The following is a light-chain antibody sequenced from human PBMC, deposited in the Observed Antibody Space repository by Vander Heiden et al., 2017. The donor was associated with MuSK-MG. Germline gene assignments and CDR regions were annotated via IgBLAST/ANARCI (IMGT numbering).Light chain of an antibody. J-gene: IGLJ1*01. CDR2: DVS. Sequence: QSALTQPASVSGSPGQSITISCTGTSSDGGGYNYVSWYHRHPDKAPKLMIYDVSKRPSGVSSRFSVSKAGNTASLTISGCQAEAEAEYYCSSYTSSSTQVFGTGTKVTVL. CDR3: SSYTSSSTQV. V-gene: IGLV2-14*01. CDR1: SSDGGGYNY.